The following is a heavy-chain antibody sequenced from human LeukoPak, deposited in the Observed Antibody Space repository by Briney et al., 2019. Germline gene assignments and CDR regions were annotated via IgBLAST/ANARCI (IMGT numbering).Heavy chain of an antibody. D-gene: IGHD3-3*01. CDR2: IRYDGSNK. J-gene: IGHJ4*02. Sequence: PGGSLRLSCAASGFTFSSYGMHWVRQAPGKGLEWEAFIRYDGSNKYYADSVKGRFTISRDNSKNTLYLQMNSLRAEDTAVYYCAKVSHSNYDFWSGYYLDYWGQGTLVTVSS. CDR1: GFTFSSYG. V-gene: IGHV3-30*02. CDR3: AKVSHSNYDFWSGYYLDY.